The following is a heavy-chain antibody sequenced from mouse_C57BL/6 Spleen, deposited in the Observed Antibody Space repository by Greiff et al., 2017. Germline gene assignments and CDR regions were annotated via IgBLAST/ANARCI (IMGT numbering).Heavy chain of an antibody. CDR3: ARDDYGSSYGGYFDY. D-gene: IGHD1-1*01. CDR1: GYTFTSYW. V-gene: IGHV1-64*01. CDR2: IQPNSGST. Sequence: QVQLQQPGAELVKPGASVKLSCKASGYTFTSYWMHWVKQRPGQGLEWIGMIQPNSGSTNYNEKFKSKATLTVDKSSSTAYMQLSSLTSEDSAVYYCARDDYGSSYGGYFDYWGQGTTLTVSS. J-gene: IGHJ2*01.